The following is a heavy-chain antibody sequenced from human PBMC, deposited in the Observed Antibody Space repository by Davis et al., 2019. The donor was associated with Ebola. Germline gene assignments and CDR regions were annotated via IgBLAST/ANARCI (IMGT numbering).Heavy chain of an antibody. D-gene: IGHD6-19*01. CDR3: ARGEYSSGWSNWFDP. Sequence: ESLKISCAASGFTFSSYAMSWVRQAPGKGLEWIGYIYYSGSTNYNPSLKSRVTISVDTSKNQFSLKLSSVTAADTAVYYCARGEYSSGWSNWFDPWGQGTLVTVSS. J-gene: IGHJ5*02. CDR1: GFTFSSYA. V-gene: IGHV4-59*01. CDR2: IYYSGST.